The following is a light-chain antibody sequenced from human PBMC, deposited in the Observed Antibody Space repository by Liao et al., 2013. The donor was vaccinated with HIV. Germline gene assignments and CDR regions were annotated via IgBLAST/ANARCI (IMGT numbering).Light chain of an antibody. CDR1: NIGSES. V-gene: IGLV3-21*04. CDR2: YDA. CDR3: QVWDSTSDHWV. J-gene: IGLJ3*02. Sequence: SYELTQTPSVSVAPGKTATITCGGDNIGSESVHWYQRRPGQAPVLLIYYDAYRPSGIPERFSGSNAGNTATLTINRVEVGDEADYYCQVWDSTSDHWVFGGGTMLTVL.